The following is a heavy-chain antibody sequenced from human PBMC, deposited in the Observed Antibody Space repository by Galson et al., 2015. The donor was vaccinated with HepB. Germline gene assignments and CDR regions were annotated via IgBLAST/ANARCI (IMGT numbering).Heavy chain of an antibody. CDR3: AKVPEARRGYTYGPFDY. CDR1: GFTFDDYA. V-gene: IGHV3-9*01. D-gene: IGHD5-18*01. Sequence: SLRLSCAASGFTFDDYAMHWVRQVPGKGLEWVSGISWNSDSIGYADSVRGRFTISRDNAENSLYLQMNSLRPEDTALYYCAKVPEARRGYTYGPFDYWGQGSLVTVSS. J-gene: IGHJ4*02. CDR2: ISWNSDSI.